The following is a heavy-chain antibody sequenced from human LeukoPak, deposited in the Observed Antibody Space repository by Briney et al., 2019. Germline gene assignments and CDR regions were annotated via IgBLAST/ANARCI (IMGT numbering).Heavy chain of an antibody. Sequence: GGSLRLSCAASGFTFNSYWIHWVRQAPGKGLVWVSRINTDGSRTNYADSVKGRFAISRDDAKNTVHLQMYSLGAEDSAVYYCVRGASLAYYMDVWGKGTTVTVSS. J-gene: IGHJ6*03. CDR3: VRGASLAYYMDV. V-gene: IGHV3-74*01. CDR1: GFTFNSYW. D-gene: IGHD3-16*02. CDR2: INTDGSRT.